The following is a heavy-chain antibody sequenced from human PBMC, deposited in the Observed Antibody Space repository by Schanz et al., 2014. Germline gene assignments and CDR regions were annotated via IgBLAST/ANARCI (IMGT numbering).Heavy chain of an antibody. CDR1: GFSFSNYW. CDR2: INNAGSDT. V-gene: IGHV3-74*01. CDR3: ARDAPDDLNAFDV. D-gene: IGHD3-16*01. Sequence: EVQLVESGGGLVQPGGSLRLSCAASGFSFSNYWMHWVRQGPGSGLVWVSHINNAGSDTTYADSVKGRFTISRDNTRNTLYLQMNSLSAEDTAVYFCARDAPDDLNAFDVWGRGTLVTVSS. J-gene: IGHJ3*01.